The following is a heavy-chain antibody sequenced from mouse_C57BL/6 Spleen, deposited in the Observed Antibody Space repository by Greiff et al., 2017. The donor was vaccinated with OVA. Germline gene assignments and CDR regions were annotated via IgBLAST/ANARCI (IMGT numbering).Heavy chain of an antibody. Sequence: VKLMESGAELARPGASVKLSCKASGYTFTSYGISWVNQRTGQGLEWIGEIYPRSGNTYYNEKFKGKATLTADKSSSTAYMELRSLTSEDSAVYFCANSNYDYFDYWGQGTTLTVSS. D-gene: IGHD2-5*01. J-gene: IGHJ2*01. CDR3: ANSNYDYFDY. CDR1: GYTFTSYG. V-gene: IGHV1-81*01. CDR2: IYPRSGNT.